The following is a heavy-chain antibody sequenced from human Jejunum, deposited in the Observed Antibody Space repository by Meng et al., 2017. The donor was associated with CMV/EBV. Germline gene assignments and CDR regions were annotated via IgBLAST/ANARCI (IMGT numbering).Heavy chain of an antibody. Sequence: MHWVRQAPGKWLEWVAVVSYDGGTQYYADSVKGRFTVSRDNSKNTLYLQMNSLSSEDTALYYCARDRGVLTGVLTESQKPLYYFDYWGHGTMVTVSS. V-gene: IGHV3-30*03. D-gene: IGHD3-10*01. CDR2: VSYDGGTQ. J-gene: IGHJ4*01. CDR3: ARDRGVLTGVLTESQKPLYYFDY.